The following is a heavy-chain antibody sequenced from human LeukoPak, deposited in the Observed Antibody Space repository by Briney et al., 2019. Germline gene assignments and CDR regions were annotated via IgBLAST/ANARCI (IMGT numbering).Heavy chain of an antibody. V-gene: IGHV4-38-2*02. D-gene: IGHD1-26*01. CDR3: ARQDSAY. CDR1: GYSISSGYY. J-gene: IGHJ4*02. CDR2: IYHSGST. Sequence: SETLSLTCTVSGYSISSGYYWGWIRQPPGKGLEWIGSIYHSGSTYYNPSLKSRVTISVDTSKNQFSLKLSSVTAADTAFYYCARQDSAYWGQGTLVTVSS.